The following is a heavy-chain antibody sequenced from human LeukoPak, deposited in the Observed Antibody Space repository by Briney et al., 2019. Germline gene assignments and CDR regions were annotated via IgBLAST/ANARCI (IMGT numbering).Heavy chain of an antibody. CDR2: ISYDGSNK. Sequence: GGSLRLSCAASGFTFSSYAMHWVRQAPGKGLEWVAVISYDGSNKYYADSGKGRFTISRDNSKNTLYLQMNSLRVEDTAVFYCARGRFRTAAGKVRGYYFDYWGQGTLVTVSS. D-gene: IGHD6-13*01. CDR3: ARGRFRTAAGKVRGYYFDY. V-gene: IGHV3-30-3*01. CDR1: GFTFSSYA. J-gene: IGHJ4*02.